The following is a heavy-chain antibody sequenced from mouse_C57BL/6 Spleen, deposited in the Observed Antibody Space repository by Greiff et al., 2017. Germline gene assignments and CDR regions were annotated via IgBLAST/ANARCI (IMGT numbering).Heavy chain of an antibody. CDR1: GFNIKDDY. D-gene: IGHD2-4*01. J-gene: IGHJ1*03. CDR2: IDPENGDT. Sequence: VQLKESGAELVRPGASVKLSCTASGFNIKDDYMHWVKQRPEQGLEWIGWIDPENGDTEYASKFQGKATITADTSSNTAYLQLSSLTSEDTAVYYCTTGRLHWYFDVWGTGTTVTVSS. CDR3: TTGRLHWYFDV. V-gene: IGHV14-4*01.